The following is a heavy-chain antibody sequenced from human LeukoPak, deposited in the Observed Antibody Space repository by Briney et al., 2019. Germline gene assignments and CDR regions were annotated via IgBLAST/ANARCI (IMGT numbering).Heavy chain of an antibody. CDR1: GGSISSGSYY. V-gene: IGHV4-61*02. D-gene: IGHD5-12*01. J-gene: IGHJ3*02. CDR2: IYTSGST. CDR3: ARDWGRYSGYARAFDI. Sequence: SETLSLTCTVSGGSISSGSYYWSWIRQPAGKGLEWIGRIYTSGSTNYNPSLKSRVTISVDTSKNQFSLKLSSVTAADTAVYYCARDWGRYSGYARAFDIWGQGTMVTVSS.